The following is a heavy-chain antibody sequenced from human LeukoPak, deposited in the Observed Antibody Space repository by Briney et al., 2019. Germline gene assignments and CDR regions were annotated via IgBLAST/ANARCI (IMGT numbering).Heavy chain of an antibody. D-gene: IGHD6-19*01. CDR2: IRYDGSNK. CDR3: AKEGVQAVAGSFDY. Sequence: GGSLRLSCAASGFTFSSYGMHWVRQAPGKGLQWVAFIRYDGSNKYYADSVKGRFTISRDNSKNTLYLQMNSLRAEDTAVYYRAKEGVQAVAGSFDYWGQGTLVTVSS. J-gene: IGHJ4*02. CDR1: GFTFSSYG. V-gene: IGHV3-30*02.